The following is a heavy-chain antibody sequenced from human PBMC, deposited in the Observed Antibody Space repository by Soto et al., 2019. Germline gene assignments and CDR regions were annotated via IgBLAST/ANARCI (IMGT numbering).Heavy chain of an antibody. CDR2: IHHTGST. CDR1: GGSFTSYY. CDR3: GRLGRNIMVRGFVDY. V-gene: IGHV4-34*01. D-gene: IGHD3-10*01. Sequence: QVQLQQWGAGLLKPSETLSLTCAVYGGSFTSYYWTWIRQPPGKGLEWIGEIHHTGSTNYNPSLRSRIAVSVETTKNQLTLRLSSVNAADTAVYSCGRLGRNIMVRGFVDYWGQGTRVTVSS. J-gene: IGHJ4*02.